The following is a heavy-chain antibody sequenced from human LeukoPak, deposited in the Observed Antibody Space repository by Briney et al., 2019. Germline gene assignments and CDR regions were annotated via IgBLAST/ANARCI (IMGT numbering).Heavy chain of an antibody. J-gene: IGHJ4*02. CDR1: GFTFSSYS. CDR2: ISSSGSTI. CDR3: ARDQFDSSGWFDY. Sequence: GGSLRLSCAASGFTFSSYSMNWVHQAPGKGLEWVSYISSSGSTIYYADSVKGRFTISRDNAKNSLYLQMNSLRAEDTAVYYCARDQFDSSGWFDYWGQGTLVTVSS. D-gene: IGHD6-19*01. V-gene: IGHV3-48*04.